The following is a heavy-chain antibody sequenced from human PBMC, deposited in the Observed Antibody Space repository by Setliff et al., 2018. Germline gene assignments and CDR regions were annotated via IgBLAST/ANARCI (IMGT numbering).Heavy chain of an antibody. V-gene: IGHV1-2*06. D-gene: IGHD6-13*01. CDR3: ARDQGHGITAAGPDF. CDR2: INPNSGGT. CDR1: GYTFSGYY. Sequence: ASVKVSCNASGYTFSGYYMHWVRQATGQGLEWMGRINPNSGGTNYSQKFQGSVTMTSDSSISTAYMELSGLRSEDTAVYFCARDQGHGITAAGPDFWGQGTLVTVSA. J-gene: IGHJ4*02.